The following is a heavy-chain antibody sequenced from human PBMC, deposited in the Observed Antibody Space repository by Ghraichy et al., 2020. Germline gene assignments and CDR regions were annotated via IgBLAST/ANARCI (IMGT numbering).Heavy chain of an antibody. V-gene: IGHV4-59*01. Sequence: SETLSLTCTVSGGSISSYYWSWIRQPPGKGLEWIGYIYYSGSTNYNPSLKSRVTISVDTSKNQFSLKLSSVTAADTAVYYCARSADSGSYYVDYWGQGTLVTVSS. CDR3: ARSADSGSYYVDY. CDR2: IYYSGST. D-gene: IGHD1-26*01. J-gene: IGHJ4*02. CDR1: GGSISSYY.